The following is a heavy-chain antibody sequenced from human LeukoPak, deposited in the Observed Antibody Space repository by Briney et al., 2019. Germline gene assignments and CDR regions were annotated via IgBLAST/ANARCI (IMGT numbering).Heavy chain of an antibody. CDR3: AKAEGGYYYYCMDV. Sequence: PGRSLRLSCAASGFTFSSYGMHWVRQAPGKGLEWVAVISYDGSNKYYADSVQGRFTISRDNSKNTLYLQMNSLRAEDTAVYYCAKAEGGYYYYCMDVWGQGTTVTVSS. V-gene: IGHV3-30*18. J-gene: IGHJ6*02. D-gene: IGHD1-14*01. CDR2: ISYDGSNK. CDR1: GFTFSSYG.